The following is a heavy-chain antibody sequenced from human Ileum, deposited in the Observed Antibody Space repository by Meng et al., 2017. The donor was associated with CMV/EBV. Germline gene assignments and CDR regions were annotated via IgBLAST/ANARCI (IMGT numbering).Heavy chain of an antibody. Sequence: ASVKVSCKTSGYTFSDYYIHWVRQAPGQGLEWMGWIKPQSGGTSYAQKFQGRVTMTRDASISAAYMELSALTSDDTAVYYCARPGEQQLFRWGLGSWGQGTLVTVSS. CDR1: GYTFSDYY. J-gene: IGHJ5*02. D-gene: IGHD6-13*01. V-gene: IGHV1-2*02. CDR2: IKPQSGGT. CDR3: ARPGEQQLFRWGLGS.